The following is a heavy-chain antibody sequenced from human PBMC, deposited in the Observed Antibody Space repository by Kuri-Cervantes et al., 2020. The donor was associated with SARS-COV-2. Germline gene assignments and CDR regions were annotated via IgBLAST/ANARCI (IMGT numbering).Heavy chain of an antibody. J-gene: IGHJ4*02. CDR1: GYTFTSYC. V-gene: IGHV1-46*01. CDR2: INPSGCST. Sequence: ASVKVSCKASGYTFTSYCMHWVRQAPGQGLEWMGIINPSGCSTSYAQKFQGRVTMTRDTSTSTVYMELRSLRSEDTAVYYCARGYYEGITGKYYFDYWGQGTLVTVSS. CDR3: ARGYYEGITGKYYFDY. D-gene: IGHD1-20*01.